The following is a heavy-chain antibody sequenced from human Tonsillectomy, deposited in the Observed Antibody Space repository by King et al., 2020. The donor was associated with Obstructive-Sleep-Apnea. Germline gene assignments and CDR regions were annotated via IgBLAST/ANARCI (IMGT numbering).Heavy chain of an antibody. CDR3: ARSRDYPYYFDY. V-gene: IGHV2-26*01. D-gene: IGHD4-11*01. Sequence: VTLKESGPVLVKPTETLTLTCTVSGFSLSNARMGVSWIRQPPGKAREWLAHIFSNDERSYSTSLKSRLTISKDTSKSQVVLSIANMDPVDTATYYCARSRDYPYYFDYWGQGTLVTVSS. CDR2: IFSNDER. J-gene: IGHJ4*02. CDR1: GFSLSNARMG.